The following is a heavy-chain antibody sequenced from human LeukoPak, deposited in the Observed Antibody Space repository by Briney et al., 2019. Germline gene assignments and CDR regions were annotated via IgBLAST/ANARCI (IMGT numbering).Heavy chain of an antibody. J-gene: IGHJ6*02. Sequence: ASVKVSCKASGYTFTGYYIHWVRQAPGQGLEWMGWINPNSGGTNYAQKFQGRVTVTTDTSISTAYMEMSRLISDDTAVYYCVIVRSYYYGMDVWGQGTTVTVSS. V-gene: IGHV1-2*02. CDR2: INPNSGGT. CDR1: GYTFTGYY. CDR3: VIVRSYYYGMDV.